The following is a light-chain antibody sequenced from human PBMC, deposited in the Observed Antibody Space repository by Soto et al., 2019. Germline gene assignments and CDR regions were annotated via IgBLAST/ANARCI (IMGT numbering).Light chain of an antibody. J-gene: IGLJ1*01. CDR1: SSDVGGYNY. CDR3: SSYTSSSTPCV. CDR2: DVT. Sequence: QSALTQPASVSGSPGQSITISCTGTSSDVGGYNYVSWYQQHPVKAPKLMIYDVTNRPSGVSDRFSGSKSGNTASLTISGLQAEDEADYYCSSYTSSSTPCVFGAGTQLTVL. V-gene: IGLV2-14*01.